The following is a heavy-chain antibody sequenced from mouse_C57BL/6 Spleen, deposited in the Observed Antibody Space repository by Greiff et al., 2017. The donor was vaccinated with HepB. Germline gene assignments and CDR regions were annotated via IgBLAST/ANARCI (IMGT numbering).Heavy chain of an antibody. Sequence: QVQLQQSGAELVKPGASVKLSCKASGYTFTEYTIHWVKQRSGQGLEWIGWFYPGSGSIKYNEKFKDKATLTADKSSSTGYMELSRLTSEDSAVYFCARHEGGRDYDVWYYAMDYWGQGTSVTVSS. CDR1: GYTFTEYT. CDR2: FYPGSGSI. D-gene: IGHD2-4*01. J-gene: IGHJ4*01. CDR3: ARHEGGRDYDVWYYAMDY. V-gene: IGHV1-62-2*01.